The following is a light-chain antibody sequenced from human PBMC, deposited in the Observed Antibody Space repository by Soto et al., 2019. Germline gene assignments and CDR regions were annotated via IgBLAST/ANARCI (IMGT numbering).Light chain of an antibody. CDR2: KVS. V-gene: IGKV2-30*01. J-gene: IGKJ1*01. Sequence: VVVTQSPLSLPVTLGQPASISCRSSQSLVYTNGNTYLAWFQQRPGQSPRRLIYKVSIRDSGVPDRFSGSGSGTEFTLTIGRVEAEDVGVYYCMQGTRWPRTFGQGTKVEIK. CDR1: QSLVYTNGNTY. CDR3: MQGTRWPRT.